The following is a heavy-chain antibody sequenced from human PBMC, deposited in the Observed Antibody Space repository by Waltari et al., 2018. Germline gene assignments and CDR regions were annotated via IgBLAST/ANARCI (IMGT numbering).Heavy chain of an antibody. D-gene: IGHD3-10*01. CDR3: ARDHHYYGSGIGAFDI. CDR1: GYTFTGYY. Sequence: QVQLVQSGAEVKKPGASVKVSCKASGYTFTGYYMHWVRQAPGQGLEWMGRINTNSGGTNYAQKFQGRVTMTRDTSISTAYMELSRLRSDDTAVYYCARDHHYYGSGIGAFDIWGQGTMVTVSS. V-gene: IGHV1-2*06. CDR2: INTNSGGT. J-gene: IGHJ3*02.